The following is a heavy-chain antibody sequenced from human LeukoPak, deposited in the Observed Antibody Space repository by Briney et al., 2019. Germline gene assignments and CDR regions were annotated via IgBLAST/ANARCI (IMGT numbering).Heavy chain of an antibody. D-gene: IGHD3-16*02. J-gene: IGHJ1*01. CDR2: IRNKGDGGTT. CDR1: GFTFGNYA. Sequence: GGPLRLSCATSGFTFGNYAMSWFRQAPVKGLEWIGSIRNKGDGGTTEYAASVRGRFIISRDDSKSIAYLQMDGLKTEDTAVYFCARGGYQFEHWGQGTLVTVSS. CDR3: ARGGYQFEH. V-gene: IGHV3-49*03.